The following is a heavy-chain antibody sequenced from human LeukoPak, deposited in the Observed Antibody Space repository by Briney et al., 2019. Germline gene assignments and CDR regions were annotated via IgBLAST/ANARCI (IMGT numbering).Heavy chain of an antibody. CDR2: ISYDGSKK. D-gene: IGHD6-13*01. Sequence: GGSLRLSCAASGFTFSSYAMHWVRQAPGKGLEWVADISYDGSKKYYADSVKGRFTISRDNAKNTLYLQMNSLRAEDTAVYYCAREAAAAGTWYMDVWGKGTTVTVSS. CDR3: AREAAAAGTWYMDV. J-gene: IGHJ6*03. V-gene: IGHV3-30*04. CDR1: GFTFSSYA.